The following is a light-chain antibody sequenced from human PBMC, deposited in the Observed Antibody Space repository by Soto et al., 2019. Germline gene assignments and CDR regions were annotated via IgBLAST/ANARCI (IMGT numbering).Light chain of an antibody. CDR1: QSVNLN. J-gene: IGKJ4*01. CDR2: GAS. V-gene: IGKV3-15*01. CDR3: QQGVSWPPLT. Sequence: EIVMTQSPATLSVSPGETATLSCRASQSVNLNLARYQQKPGQAPRPLIYGASIRATGIPARFSGSGAGTEFTLTINSLQSEDSAVYYCQQGVSWPPLTFGGGTTVVI.